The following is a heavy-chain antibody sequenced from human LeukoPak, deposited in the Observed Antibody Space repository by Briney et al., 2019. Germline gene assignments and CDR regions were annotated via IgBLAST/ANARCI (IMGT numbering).Heavy chain of an antibody. Sequence: PSETLSLTCAVSGYSISSGYYWGWIRQPPGKGLEWIGRIYHSGSTYYNPPLKSRVTISVDTSKNQFSLKLSSVTAADTAVYYCARTTRTIFGVVIPGSAFDIWGQGTMVTVSS. V-gene: IGHV4-38-2*01. J-gene: IGHJ3*02. CDR3: ARTTRTIFGVVIPGSAFDI. CDR2: IYHSGST. D-gene: IGHD3-3*01. CDR1: GYSISSGYY.